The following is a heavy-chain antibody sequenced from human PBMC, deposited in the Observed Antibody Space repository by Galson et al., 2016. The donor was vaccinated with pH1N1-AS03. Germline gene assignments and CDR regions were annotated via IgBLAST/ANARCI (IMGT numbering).Heavy chain of an antibody. V-gene: IGHV3-23*01. J-gene: IGHJ5*02. CDR3: ANGRGSWYGPYNWFDP. CDR1: GFTFSSYA. CDR2: ISASGVTT. Sequence: SLRLSCAASGFTFSSYAMTWVRQAPGKGLEWVSTISASGVTTDYADSVKGRFTISRDNSKSTLYLQMSSMRAEDTAVYYCANGRGSWYGPYNWFDPWGQGTLVAVSS. D-gene: IGHD6-13*01.